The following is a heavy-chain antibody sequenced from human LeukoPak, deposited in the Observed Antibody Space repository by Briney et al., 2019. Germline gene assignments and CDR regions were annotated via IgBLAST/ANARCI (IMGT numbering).Heavy chain of an antibody. D-gene: IGHD6-13*01. CDR2: ISAYKGNT. J-gene: IGHJ4*02. V-gene: IGHV1-18*01. CDR3: ARDPGPYSSSWYYFDY. CDR1: GYTFTSYG. Sequence: GASVKVSCKASGYTFTSYGISWVRQAPGQGLEWMGWISAYKGNTNYAQKLQGRVTMTTDTSTSTAYMELRSLRSDDTAVYYCARDPGPYSSSWYYFDYWGQGTLVAVSS.